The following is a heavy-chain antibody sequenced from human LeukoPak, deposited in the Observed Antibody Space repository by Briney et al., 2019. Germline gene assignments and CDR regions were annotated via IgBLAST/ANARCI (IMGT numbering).Heavy chain of an antibody. CDR1: GFTVSNKY. D-gene: IGHD3-22*01. V-gene: IGHV3-53*01. Sequence: SGGSLTLSCAASGFTVSNKYMTWVRQAPGKGLEWVSLIYSDGRTYYADSVKGRCTISRDNSKNTLYLQMNSLRVEDTAVYYCARGLFLSGYLDAFDIWGQGTVVTVSS. J-gene: IGHJ3*02. CDR2: IYSDGRT. CDR3: ARGLFLSGYLDAFDI.